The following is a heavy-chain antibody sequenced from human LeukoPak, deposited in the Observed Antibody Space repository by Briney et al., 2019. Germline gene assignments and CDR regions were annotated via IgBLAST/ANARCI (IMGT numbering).Heavy chain of an antibody. CDR1: GYTFASYY. J-gene: IGHJ4*02. CDR2: INPSGGST. D-gene: IGHD3-10*01. V-gene: IGHV1-46*01. Sequence: ASVKVSCKASGYTFASYYMHWVRQAPGQGLEWMGIINPSGGSTSYAQKFQGRVTMTRDTSTSTVYMELSSLRSEDTAVYYCARDHEYYYGSGSYYPGGCDYWGQGTLVTVSS. CDR3: ARDHEYYYGSGSYYPGGCDY.